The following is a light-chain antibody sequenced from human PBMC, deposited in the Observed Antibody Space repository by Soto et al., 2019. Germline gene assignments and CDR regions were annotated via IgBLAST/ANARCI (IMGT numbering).Light chain of an antibody. CDR1: QSLLHSNGYNY. CDR2: LGS. CDR3: MQALQTPLT. Sequence: DIVVTQTPLALAVTPGQPASISCRSGQSLLHSNGYNYLDWYLQKPGQSPQLLIYLGSNRASGVPDRFSGSGSGTDFTLKISRVEAEDVGVYYCMQALQTPLTFGGGTKVDI. J-gene: IGKJ4*01. V-gene: IGKV2-28*01.